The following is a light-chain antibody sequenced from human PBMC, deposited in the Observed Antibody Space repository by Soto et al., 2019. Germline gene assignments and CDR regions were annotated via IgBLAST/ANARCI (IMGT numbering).Light chain of an antibody. V-gene: IGKV3-15*01. Sequence: EIVMTQSPATLSVSPGERATLSCRASQSVSSDLAWYQQKPGQAPRLLIKGASTRATGIPARFSGSGSGTEFTLTISSLQSEDFAVYYCQQYNNWPLTFGQGTKVEIK. J-gene: IGKJ1*01. CDR2: GAS. CDR1: QSVSSD. CDR3: QQYNNWPLT.